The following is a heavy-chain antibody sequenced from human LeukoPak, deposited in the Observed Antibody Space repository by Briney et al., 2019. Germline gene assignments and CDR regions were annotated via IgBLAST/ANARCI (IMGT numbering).Heavy chain of an antibody. Sequence: PGGSLRLSCAASGFTFSSSVMTWVRQAPGKGLEWVSCIGSSGDSTYYADSVKGRFTISRDNSKNTLYLQMNSLRAEDTAVYYCARDLGYTYGSYFDYRGQGTLVTVSS. CDR2: IGSSGDST. J-gene: IGHJ4*02. CDR1: GFTFSSSV. CDR3: ARDLGYTYGSYFDY. V-gene: IGHV3-23*01. D-gene: IGHD5-18*01.